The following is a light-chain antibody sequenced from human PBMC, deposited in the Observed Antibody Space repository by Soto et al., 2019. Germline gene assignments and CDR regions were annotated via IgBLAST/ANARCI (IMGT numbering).Light chain of an antibody. CDR1: SSNIGAAYD. V-gene: IGLV1-40*01. CDR2: GNN. J-gene: IGLJ3*02. Sequence: QSVLTQPPSVSGAPGQKVTISCTRSSSNIGAAYDVHWYQHLPGTAPKLLIYGNNNRPSGVPDRFSGSKSGTSASLAITGRPAGDEADYYCQSYDSSLSGWVFGGGTKLTVL. CDR3: QSYDSSLSGWV.